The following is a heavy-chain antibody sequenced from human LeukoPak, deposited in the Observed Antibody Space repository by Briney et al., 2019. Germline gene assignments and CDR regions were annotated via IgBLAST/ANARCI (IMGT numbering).Heavy chain of an antibody. V-gene: IGHV4-34*01. CDR3: ARRIRQLVDFYYYYGMDV. CDR1: GGSFSGYY. CDR2: INHSGST. D-gene: IGHD6-6*01. Sequence: SETLSLTCAVYGGSFSGYYWSWIRQPPGKRLEWIGEINHSGSTNYNPSLKSRVTISVDTSKNQFSLKLSSVTAADTAVYYCARRIRQLVDFYYYYGMDVWGQGTTVTVSS. J-gene: IGHJ6*02.